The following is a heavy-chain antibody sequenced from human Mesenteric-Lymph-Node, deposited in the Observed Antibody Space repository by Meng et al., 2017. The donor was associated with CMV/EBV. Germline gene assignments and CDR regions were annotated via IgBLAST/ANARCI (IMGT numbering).Heavy chain of an antibody. CDR1: GFTFSSYS. CDR2: ISSSSSYM. J-gene: IGHJ6*02. D-gene: IGHD3-16*01. CDR3: ARGACEWPGQGGACGYYYGMDV. V-gene: IGHV3-21*01. Sequence: GESLKISCAASGFTFSSYSMNWVRQAPGKGLEWVSSISSSSSYMYYADSVKGRFTISRDNARNSLYLQMNSLRAEDTAVYYCARGACEWPGQGGACGYYYGMDVWGQGTTVTVSS.